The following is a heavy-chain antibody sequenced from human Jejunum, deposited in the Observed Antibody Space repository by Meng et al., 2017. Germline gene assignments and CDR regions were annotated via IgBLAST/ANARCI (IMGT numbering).Heavy chain of an antibody. D-gene: IGHD1-26*01. CDR3: ARHNRGSCNYFDY. CDR2: IDRSGST. J-gene: IGHJ4*02. Sequence: SETLSPTCTVSDDSISHSYWSWIRQPPGEGLEWIGYIDRSGSTKYKPSLKSRVTMSLDTSKNQFSMKLSSVTAADTAVYYWARHNRGSCNYFDYWGQGTLVTVSS. CDR1: DDSISHSY. V-gene: IGHV4-59*01.